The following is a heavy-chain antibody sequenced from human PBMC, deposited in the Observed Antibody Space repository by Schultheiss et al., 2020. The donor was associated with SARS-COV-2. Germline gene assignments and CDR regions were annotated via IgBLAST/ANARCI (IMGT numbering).Heavy chain of an antibody. CDR3: AKYSYGSSGYLDY. V-gene: IGHV3-33*03. D-gene: IGHD3-22*01. J-gene: IGHJ4*02. CDR1: GFTFSSYG. CDR2: IWYDGSNK. Sequence: GGSLRLSCAASGFTFSSYGMHWVRQAPGKGLEWVAVIWYDGSNKYYADSVKGRFTISRDNAKNSLYLQMNSLRAEDTALYYCAKYSYGSSGYLDYWGQGTLVTVSS.